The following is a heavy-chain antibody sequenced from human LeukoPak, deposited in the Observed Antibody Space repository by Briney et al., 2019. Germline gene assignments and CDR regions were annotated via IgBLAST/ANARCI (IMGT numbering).Heavy chain of an antibody. J-gene: IGHJ4*02. CDR2: ISGSGGST. CDR3: AKKGHLFIAAAGILY. D-gene: IGHD6-13*01. CDR1: GFTFSSYG. V-gene: IGHV3-23*01. Sequence: PGGSLRLSCAASGFTFSSYGMSWVRQAPGKGLEWVSAISGSGGSTYYADSVKGRFTISRDNSKNTLYLQMNSLRAEDTAVYYCAKKGHLFIAAAGILYWGQGTLVTVSS.